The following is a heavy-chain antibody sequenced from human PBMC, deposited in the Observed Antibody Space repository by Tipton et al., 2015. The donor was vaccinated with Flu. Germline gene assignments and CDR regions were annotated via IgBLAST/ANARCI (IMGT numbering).Heavy chain of an antibody. CDR1: GFTFSSYS. V-gene: IGHV3-48*04. CDR2: ISSRSRTI. Sequence: SLRLSCAASGFTFSSYSMNWVRQAPGKGLEGVSYISSRSRTIYYADSVKGRFTISRDNAKNSLYLQMNSLRADDTAVYYCARDPRLVRGVIILYYYFYMDVWGKGTTVTVSS. J-gene: IGHJ6*03. D-gene: IGHD3-10*02. CDR3: ARDPRLVRGVIILYYYFYMDV.